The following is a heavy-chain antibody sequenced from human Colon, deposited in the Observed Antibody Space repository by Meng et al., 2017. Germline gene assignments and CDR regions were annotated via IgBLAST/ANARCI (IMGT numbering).Heavy chain of an antibody. V-gene: IGHV4-61*01. J-gene: IGHJ4*02. CDR2: IYSSVST. CDR3: AREGPIAVAGYDY. D-gene: IGHD6-19*01. CDR1: GVSVKSGIYY. Sequence: QVQVPEAGPGLARPSGTLSLTCNVSGVSVKSGIYYWNWIRQPPGKTLEWIGYIYSSVSTTYNPSLKSRVTISLDTPKNQFSLKLTSVTAADTAVYYCAREGPIAVAGYDYWGQGTLVTVSS.